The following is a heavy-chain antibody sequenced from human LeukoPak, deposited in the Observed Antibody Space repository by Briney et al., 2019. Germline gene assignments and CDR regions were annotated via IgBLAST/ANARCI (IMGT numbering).Heavy chain of an antibody. D-gene: IGHD3-22*01. CDR1: GGSISSYY. CDR3: ARGSGDSSGYFGLGAFDI. CDR2: IYTSGST. Sequence: PSETLSLTCTVSGGSISSYYWSWLRQPAGKGLEWIGRIYTSGSTYHNPSLKSRVAISVDTSKNHFSLKLSSVTAADTAVYYCARGSGDSSGYFGLGAFDIWGRGTMVTVSS. J-gene: IGHJ3*02. V-gene: IGHV4-4*07.